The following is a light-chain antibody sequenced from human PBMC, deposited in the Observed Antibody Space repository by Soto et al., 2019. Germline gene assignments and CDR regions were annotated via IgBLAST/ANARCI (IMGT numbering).Light chain of an antibody. V-gene: IGLV1-44*01. CDR2: SNN. CDR1: SSNIGSNT. CDR3: AAWDDSLNVVV. Sequence: QSVLTQPPSASGTPGQRVTISCSGSSSNIGSNTVNWYQQLPGTAPKLLIYSNNQRPSGVPDRFSGSKSGTSASLAISGLQSEYEADYYCAAWDDSLNVVVFGAGTKLTVL. J-gene: IGLJ2*01.